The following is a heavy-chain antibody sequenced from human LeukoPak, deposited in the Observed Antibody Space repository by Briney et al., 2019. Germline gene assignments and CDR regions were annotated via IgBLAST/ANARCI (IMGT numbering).Heavy chain of an antibody. CDR2: INHSGST. CDR3: ARGRTGWRDY. D-gene: IGHD2-2*01. J-gene: IGHJ4*02. V-gene: IGHV4-34*01. Sequence: SETLSLTCAVYGGSFSGYYWSWIRQPPGKGQEWIGEINHSGSTNYNPSLKSRVTISVDTSKNQFSLKLSSVTAADTAVYYCARGRTGWRDYWGQGTLVTVSS. CDR1: GGSFSGYY.